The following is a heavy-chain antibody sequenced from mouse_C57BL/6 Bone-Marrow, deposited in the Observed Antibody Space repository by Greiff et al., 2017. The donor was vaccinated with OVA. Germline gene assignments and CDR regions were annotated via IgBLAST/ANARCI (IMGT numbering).Heavy chain of an antibody. D-gene: IGHD1-1*01. Sequence: VQLKGSGAELAGPGASVRLSCKASGYTFTSYGISWGKQRTGRGLEWIGEIYPRSGNTYYNEKFKGKATLTADKSSSTAYMELRSLTSEDSAVYFCAAYYYGSRRDYWGQGTTLTVSS. CDR1: GYTFTSYG. CDR3: AAYYYGSRRDY. J-gene: IGHJ2*01. V-gene: IGHV1-81*01. CDR2: IYPRSGNT.